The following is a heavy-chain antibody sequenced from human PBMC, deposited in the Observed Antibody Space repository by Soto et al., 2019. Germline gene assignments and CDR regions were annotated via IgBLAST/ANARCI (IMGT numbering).Heavy chain of an antibody. CDR2: ISPSGST. Sequence: SETLSLTCAVSGGSISSSNWWSWVRQPPGKGLEWIGEISPSGSTNYNPSLKSRVTISVDKSKNQFSLKLSSVTAADTAVYYCARKTEQSLVKAGFDYWGQGTLVTVSS. J-gene: IGHJ4*02. V-gene: IGHV4-4*02. CDR1: GGSISSSNW. CDR3: ARKTEQSLVKAGFDY. D-gene: IGHD6-19*01.